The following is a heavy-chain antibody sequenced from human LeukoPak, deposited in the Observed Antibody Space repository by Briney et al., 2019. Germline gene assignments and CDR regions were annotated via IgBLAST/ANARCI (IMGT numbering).Heavy chain of an antibody. J-gene: IGHJ4*02. Sequence: PGGSLRLSCAASGFTFNNYNMIWVRQAPGKGLEWVSSISSSSSSYIYYADSVKGRFTISRDNSKTTLFLQMNSLRAEDTAIYYCAKGSLKSSGSFLGTSDSWGQGTLVTVSS. V-gene: IGHV3-21*04. CDR3: AKGSLKSSGSFLGTSDS. D-gene: IGHD3-10*01. CDR1: GFTFNNYN. CDR2: ISSSSSSYI.